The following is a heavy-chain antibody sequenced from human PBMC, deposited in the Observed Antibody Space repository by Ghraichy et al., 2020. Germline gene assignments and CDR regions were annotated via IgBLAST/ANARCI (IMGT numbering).Heavy chain of an antibody. Sequence: SGPTLVKPTQTLTLTCTFSGFSLSTSGVGVGWIRQPPGRALEWLALIDWNDDKRYGPSLKSRLTITKDTSKNQVVLTMTNMDPVDTATYYCAHRHGNNAFDIWGQGTMVTVSS. D-gene: IGHD1-14*01. V-gene: IGHV2-5*01. J-gene: IGHJ3*02. CDR1: GFSLSTSGVG. CDR3: AHRHGNNAFDI. CDR2: IDWNDDK.